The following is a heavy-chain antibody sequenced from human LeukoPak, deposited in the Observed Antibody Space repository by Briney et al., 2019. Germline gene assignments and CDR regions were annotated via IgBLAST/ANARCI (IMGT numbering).Heavy chain of an antibody. Sequence: AGGSLRLSCTVSGFTVSSNSMSWVRQAPGKGLEWVSFIYSGGNTHYSDSVKGRFTISRDNSKNTLYLQMNSLRPEDTAIYYRARVGSSGWDGDYWGQGTLVTVSS. V-gene: IGHV3-53*05. CDR2: IYSGGNT. CDR1: GFTVSSNS. D-gene: IGHD6-19*01. CDR3: ARVGSSGWDGDY. J-gene: IGHJ4*02.